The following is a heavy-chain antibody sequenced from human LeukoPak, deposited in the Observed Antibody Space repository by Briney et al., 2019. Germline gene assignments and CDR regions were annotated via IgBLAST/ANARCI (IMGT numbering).Heavy chain of an antibody. J-gene: IGHJ4*02. V-gene: IGHV3-7*01. D-gene: IGHD3-22*01. Sequence: GSLRLSCAASGFSFSTYWMSWVRQAPGKGLEWVANIDQDGSQKYYVDSVKGRFSISRDNAKNSLYLQMNSLWADDTAVYYCLRTDSSGSRGNWGQGALVTVSS. CDR3: LRTDSSGSRGN. CDR1: GFSFSTYW. CDR2: IDQDGSQK.